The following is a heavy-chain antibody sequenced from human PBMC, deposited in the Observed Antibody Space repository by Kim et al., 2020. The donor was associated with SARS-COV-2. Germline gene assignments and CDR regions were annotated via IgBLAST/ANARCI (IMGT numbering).Heavy chain of an antibody. J-gene: IGHJ6*03. V-gene: IGHV4-34*01. CDR3: ARAYCSSTSCYPRRYYMDV. CDR1: GGSFSGYY. D-gene: IGHD2-2*01. Sequence: SETLSLTCAVYGGSFSGYYWSWIRQPPGKGLEWIGEINHSGSTNYNPSLKSRVTISVDTSKNQFSLKLSSVTAADTAVYYCARAYCSSTSCYPRRYYMDVWGKGTTVTVSS. CDR2: INHSGST.